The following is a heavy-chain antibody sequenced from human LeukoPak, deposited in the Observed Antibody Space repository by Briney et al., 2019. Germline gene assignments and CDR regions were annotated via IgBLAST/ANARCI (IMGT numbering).Heavy chain of an antibody. CDR3: ARDNYSTPFDY. D-gene: IGHD6-13*01. V-gene: IGHV3-33*01. CDR2: IWYDGSNK. Sequence: PGRSLRLSCAASGFILNDYGMHWVRQAPGKGLEWVAVIWYDGSNKYYADSVKGRFTISRDNSKNTLYLQMNSLRAEDTAVYYCARDNYSTPFDYWGQGTLVTVSS. CDR1: GFILNDYG. J-gene: IGHJ4*02.